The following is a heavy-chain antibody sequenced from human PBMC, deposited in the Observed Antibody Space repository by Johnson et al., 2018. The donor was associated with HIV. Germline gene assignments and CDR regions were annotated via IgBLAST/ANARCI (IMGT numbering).Heavy chain of an antibody. CDR2: IYSGGAT. D-gene: IGHD5-18*01. CDR1: GFTVNSNY. V-gene: IGHV3-66*01. Sequence: VQLVESGGGLVKPGGSLRLSCAASGFTVNSNYMSWVRQAPGKGLEWVSVIYSGGATYYTDSVKGRFTISRDNSKNTVYLQMNSLRVEDTAVYYCARAYTYGAFDIWGQGTMVTVSS. CDR3: ARAYTYGAFDI. J-gene: IGHJ3*02.